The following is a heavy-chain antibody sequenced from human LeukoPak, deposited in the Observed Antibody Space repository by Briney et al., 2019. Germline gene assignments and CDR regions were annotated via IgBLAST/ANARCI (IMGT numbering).Heavy chain of an antibody. Sequence: SETLSLTCTVSGGSISSYYWSWIRQPAGKGLEWIGYIYYSGSTNYNPSLKSRVTISVDTSKNQFSLKLSSVTAADTAVYYCARKDYYDSSGYYPPYWYFDLWGRGTLVTVSS. CDR3: ARKDYYDSSGYYPPYWYFDL. J-gene: IGHJ2*01. CDR1: GGSISSYY. V-gene: IGHV4-59*01. CDR2: IYYSGST. D-gene: IGHD3-22*01.